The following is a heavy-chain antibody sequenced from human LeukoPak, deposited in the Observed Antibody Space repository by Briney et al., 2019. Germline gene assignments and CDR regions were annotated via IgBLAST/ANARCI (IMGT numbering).Heavy chain of an antibody. CDR1: GDSITSGAFY. V-gene: IGHV4-39*01. CDR2: VYYSGST. CDR3: ARRDYAAWFDP. J-gene: IGHJ5*02. Sequence: SETLSLTCNVSGDSITSGAFYWAWIRQSPGKGLEWIGNVYYSGSTQYNPSLRGRVSISMDKTKNQFSLNLNSVTVTDTAIYYCARRDYAAWFDPWGQGTLVTVSS. D-gene: IGHD4/OR15-4a*01.